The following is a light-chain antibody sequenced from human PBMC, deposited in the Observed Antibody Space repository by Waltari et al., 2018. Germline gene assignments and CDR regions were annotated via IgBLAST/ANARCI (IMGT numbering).Light chain of an antibody. CDR3: SSYAGSNNYV. Sequence: QSALTQPPSASGSPGQSVSISYTGTSSDVGGYNFVSWYQQHPGKAPKLMIYDVNKRPSGVPDRFSGSKSGNTASLTVSGLQAEDEADYYCSSYAGSNNYVFGSGTKVTVL. CDR2: DVN. CDR1: SSDVGGYNF. V-gene: IGLV2-8*01. J-gene: IGLJ1*01.